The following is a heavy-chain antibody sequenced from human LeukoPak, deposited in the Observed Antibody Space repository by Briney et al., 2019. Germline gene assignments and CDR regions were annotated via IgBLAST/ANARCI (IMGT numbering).Heavy chain of an antibody. CDR3: ASDENNISWFYY. J-gene: IGHJ4*02. CDR2: VYRSTST. Sequence: SETLSLTCTVSGSSITSGYYWGWIRQPPGKGLGWIGTVYRSTSTYYNPSLESRVSISVDTSKNQFSLKLNSVAVADTAVYYCASDENNISWFYYWGQGTLVTVSS. V-gene: IGHV4-38-2*02. CDR1: GSSITSGYY. D-gene: IGHD1-14*01.